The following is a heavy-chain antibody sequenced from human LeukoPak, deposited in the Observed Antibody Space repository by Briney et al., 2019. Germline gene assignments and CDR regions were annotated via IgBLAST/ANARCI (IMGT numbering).Heavy chain of an antibody. V-gene: IGHV4-59*01. D-gene: IGHD1-20*01. CDR3: VRGGNWNYENWFDP. CDR1: GGSISSYY. J-gene: IGHJ5*02. Sequence: SETLSLTCTVSGGSISSYYWSWIRQPPGKGLEWIGYIYYSGSTNYNPSLKSRVTMSVDTSKNQFSLKLSSVTAADTAVYYCVRGGNWNYENWFDPWGQGTLVTVSS. CDR2: IYYSGST.